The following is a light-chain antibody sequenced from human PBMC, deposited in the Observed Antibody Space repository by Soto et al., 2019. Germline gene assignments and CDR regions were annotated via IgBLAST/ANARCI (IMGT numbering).Light chain of an antibody. J-gene: IGLJ3*02. Sequence: QSVLTQSSSASASLGSSVKLTCTLSSGHSNYIIAWHQQQPGKAPRFLMKVEGSESRSYNKGSGVPDRFSGSSSGADRYLTISNLQSEDEADYYCETWDSNTWVFGGGTKLTVL. V-gene: IGLV4-60*03. CDR2: VEGSESRSY. CDR1: SGHSNYI. CDR3: ETWDSNTWV.